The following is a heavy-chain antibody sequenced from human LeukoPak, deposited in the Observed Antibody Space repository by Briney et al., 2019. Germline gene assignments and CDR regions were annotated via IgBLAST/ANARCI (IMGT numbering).Heavy chain of an antibody. CDR1: GGSISSYY. J-gene: IGHJ5*02. CDR3: ARQIWRPYNWFDP. Sequence: SETLSLTCTVSGGSISSYYWSWIRQPPGKGLEWIGYIYYSGSTNYNPSLKSRVTISVDTPENQFSLKLSSVTAADTAVYYCARQIWRPYNWFDPWGQGTLVTVSS. V-gene: IGHV4-59*08. CDR2: IYYSGST. D-gene: IGHD2-15*01.